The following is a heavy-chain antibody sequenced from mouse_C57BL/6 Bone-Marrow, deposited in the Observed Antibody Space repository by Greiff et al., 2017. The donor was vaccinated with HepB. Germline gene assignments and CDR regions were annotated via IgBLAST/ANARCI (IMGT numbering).Heavy chain of an antibody. CDR3: ARSGIGYYYGSYYFDY. Sequence: QVQLQQPGAELVRPGTSVKLSCKASGYTFTSYWMHWVKQRPGQGLEWIGVIDPSDSYTNYNQKFKGKATLTVDTSSSTAYMQLSSLTSEDSAVYYCARSGIGYYYGSYYFDYWGQGTTLTVSS. CDR1: GYTFTSYW. D-gene: IGHD1-1*01. CDR2: IDPSDSYT. V-gene: IGHV1-59*01. J-gene: IGHJ2*01.